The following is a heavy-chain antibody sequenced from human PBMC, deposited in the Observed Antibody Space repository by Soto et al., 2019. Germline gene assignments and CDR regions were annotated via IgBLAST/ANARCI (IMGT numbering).Heavy chain of an antibody. J-gene: IGHJ3*02. CDR2: ISYDGSNK. CDR3: ARGRGWQLVLDAFDI. V-gene: IGHV3-30-3*01. D-gene: IGHD6-6*01. Sequence: GGSLRLSCAASGFTFSSYAMHWVRQAPGKGLEWVAVISYDGSNKYYADSVKGRFTISRDNSKNTLYLQMNSLRAEDTAVYYCARGRGWQLVLDAFDIWGQGTMVTVSS. CDR1: GFTFSSYA.